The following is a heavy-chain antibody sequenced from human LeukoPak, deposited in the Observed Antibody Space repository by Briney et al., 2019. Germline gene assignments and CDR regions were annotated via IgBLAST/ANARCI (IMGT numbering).Heavy chain of an antibody. V-gene: IGHV4-34*01. J-gene: IGHJ6*03. CDR3: ARGQKGPWCSSTSCVIYCYYYMDV. CDR2: INHSGST. CDR1: GGSFSGYY. D-gene: IGHD2-2*01. Sequence: SETLSLTCAVYGGSFSGYYWSWIRQPPGKGLEGIGEINHSGSTNYNPSLKSRVTISVDTTKNQFSLKLSPVTAADTAVYYCARGQKGPWCSSTSCVIYCYYYMDVWGKGTTVTVSS.